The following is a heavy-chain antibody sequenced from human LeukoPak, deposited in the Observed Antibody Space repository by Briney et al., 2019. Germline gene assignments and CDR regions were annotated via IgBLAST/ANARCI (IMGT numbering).Heavy chain of an antibody. J-gene: IGHJ4*02. CDR3: AKGLYYYDSSGYREGFIDY. CDR1: GFIFSNYS. D-gene: IGHD3-22*01. CDR2: ISSSSSYI. Sequence: GGSLRLSCAASGFIFSNYSMNWGRQAPGKGLEWVSSISSSSSYIYYADSVKGRFTISGDNSKNSLYLQMNSLRTEDTALYYCAKGLYYYDSSGYREGFIDYWGQGTLVTVSS. V-gene: IGHV3-21*04.